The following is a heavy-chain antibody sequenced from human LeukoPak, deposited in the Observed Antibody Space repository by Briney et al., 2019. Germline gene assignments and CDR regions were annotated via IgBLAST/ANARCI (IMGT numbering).Heavy chain of an antibody. CDR2: IYTSGST. CDR3: ASFSDCSGGSCRAFDI. D-gene: IGHD2-15*01. CDR1: GGSISSGSYY. V-gene: IGHV4-61*02. Sequence: SQTLSLTCTVSGGSISSGSYYWSWIRQPAGKGLEWIGRIYTSGSTNYNPSLKSRVTISVDTSKNQFSLKLSSVTAADTAVHYCASFSDCSGGSCRAFDIWGQGTMVTVSS. J-gene: IGHJ3*02.